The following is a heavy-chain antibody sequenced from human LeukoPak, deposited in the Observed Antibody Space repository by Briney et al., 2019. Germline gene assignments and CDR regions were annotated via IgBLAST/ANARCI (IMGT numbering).Heavy chain of an antibody. CDR1: GGSISSYC. V-gene: IGHV4-59*01. CDR3: ARESVGYYDSSGYSFDY. J-gene: IGHJ4*02. Sequence: SETLSLTCTVSGGSISSYCWSWIRQPPGKGLEWIGCIYYSGSTNYNPSLKSRVTISVDTSKNQFSLKLSSVTAADTAVYYCARESVGYYDSSGYSFDYWGQGTLVTVSS. CDR2: IYYSGST. D-gene: IGHD3-22*01.